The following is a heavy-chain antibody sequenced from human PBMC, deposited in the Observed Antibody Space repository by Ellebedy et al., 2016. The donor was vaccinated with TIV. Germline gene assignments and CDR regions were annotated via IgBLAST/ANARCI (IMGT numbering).Heavy chain of an antibody. CDR1: GYTFIDYH. Sequence: AASVKVSCKTSGYTFIDYHIHWVRQPPGQGLEWMGWTNAKRGATIYVQKFHDRVTMTRDMSISTAFLEVNGLTSDDTAVYYCARNGVSGWSDFDYWGQGTLVTVSS. J-gene: IGHJ4*02. CDR3: ARNGVSGWSDFDY. CDR2: TNAKRGAT. V-gene: IGHV1-2*02. D-gene: IGHD6-19*01.